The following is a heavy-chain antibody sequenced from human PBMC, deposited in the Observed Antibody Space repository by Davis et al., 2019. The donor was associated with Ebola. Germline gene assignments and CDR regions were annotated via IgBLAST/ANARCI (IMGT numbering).Heavy chain of an antibody. V-gene: IGHV1-69*05. Sequence: AASVKVSCKASGGTFSSYAISWVRQAPGQGLEWMGGIIPIFGTANYAQKLQGRVTMTTDTSTSTAYMELRSLRSDDTAVYYCARDGKNYYGSGSYYNGFDYWGQGTLVTVSS. CDR2: IIPIFGTA. J-gene: IGHJ4*02. D-gene: IGHD3-10*01. CDR1: GGTFSSYA. CDR3: ARDGKNYYGSGSYYNGFDY.